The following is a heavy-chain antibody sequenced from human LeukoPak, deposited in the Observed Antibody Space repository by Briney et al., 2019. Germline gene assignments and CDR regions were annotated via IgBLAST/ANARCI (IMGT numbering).Heavy chain of an antibody. CDR1: GFIFSSYW. J-gene: IGHJ4*02. V-gene: IGHV3-7*03. D-gene: IGHD6-19*01. Sequence: PGGSLRLSCAASGFIFSSYWMSWVRQAPGKGLEWVANIKQDASEKFYLDSVKGRFTISRDNSKRSLYLEVNSLRAEDTAVYYCAGGRGWLIESLGQGTLVTVSS. CDR3: AGGRGWLIES. CDR2: IKQDASEK.